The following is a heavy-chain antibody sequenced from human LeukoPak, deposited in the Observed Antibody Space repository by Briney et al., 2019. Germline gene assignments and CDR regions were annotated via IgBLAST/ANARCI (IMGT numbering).Heavy chain of an antibody. CDR3: ARDRGIAAQTIGSFDI. J-gene: IGHJ3*02. CDR1: GYTFTSYG. V-gene: IGHV1-18*01. Sequence: SVKVSCKASGYTFTSYGISWVRQAPGQGLGWMGWISAYNGNTNYAQKLQGRVTMTTDTSTSTAYMELRSLRSDDTAVYYCARDRGIAAQTIGSFDIWGQGTMVTVSS. D-gene: IGHD6-13*01. CDR2: ISAYNGNT.